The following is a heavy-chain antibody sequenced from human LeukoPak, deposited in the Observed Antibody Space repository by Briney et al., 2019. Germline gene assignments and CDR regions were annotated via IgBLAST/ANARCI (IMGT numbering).Heavy chain of an antibody. Sequence: GGSLRLSCAASGFNLGNYAMSWFRQAPGKGLEWVSAISGNGYSTYYADSVKGRFTISSESSGNTLSLQMHNLRAEDTAVYYCAKGVRLWFAFYFDYWGQGTLVTVSS. CDR2: ISGNGYST. J-gene: IGHJ4*02. CDR3: AKGVRLWFAFYFDY. V-gene: IGHV3-23*01. D-gene: IGHD3-10*01. CDR1: GFNLGNYA.